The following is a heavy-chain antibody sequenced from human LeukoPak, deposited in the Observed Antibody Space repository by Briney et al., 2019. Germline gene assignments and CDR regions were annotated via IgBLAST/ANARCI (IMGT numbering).Heavy chain of an antibody. D-gene: IGHD2-15*01. V-gene: IGHV4-31*03. CDR2: IYYSGST. J-gene: IGHJ5*02. Sequence: SQTLSLTCTVSGGSISSGGYYWSWIRQHPGKGLEWIGYIYYSGSTYYNPSLKSRVTISVDTSKNQFSLKLSSVTAADTAVYYGAREGDDEGYCSGGSCYSFDPWGQGTLVTVSS. CDR3: AREGDDEGYCSGGSCYSFDP. CDR1: GGSISSGGYY.